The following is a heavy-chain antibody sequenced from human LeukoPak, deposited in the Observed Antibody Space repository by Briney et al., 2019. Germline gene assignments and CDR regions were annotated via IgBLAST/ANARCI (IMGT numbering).Heavy chain of an antibody. Sequence: PSETLSLTCTVSGGSISSYYWSWIRQPAGKGLEWIGRNYTSGSPNYNPSLKSRVTMSVDTSKDQFSRRLRFVTAAGTAVFYCASRPWDESWLDPWGQGTLVTVSS. CDR3: ASRPWDESWLDP. V-gene: IGHV4-4*07. J-gene: IGHJ5*02. CDR1: GGSISSYY. CDR2: NYTSGSP. D-gene: IGHD1-26*01.